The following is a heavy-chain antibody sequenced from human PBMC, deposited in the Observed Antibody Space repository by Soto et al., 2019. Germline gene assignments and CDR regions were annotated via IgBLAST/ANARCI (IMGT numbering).Heavy chain of an antibody. Sequence: QVQLVQSGAEVKKHGASVKVACKASGYTFIKYGISWLRQAPGKGIEWVGWISPYNDNTYYAQNFQGRITVTRDASTSTAYMELGSLRSDDTAVYYCATNGGDCTQAVCYDYWGQGPLVTVSS. CDR1: GYTFIKYG. CDR3: ATNGGDCTQAVCYDY. D-gene: IGHD2-8*01. CDR2: ISPYNDNT. V-gene: IGHV1-18*01. J-gene: IGHJ4*02.